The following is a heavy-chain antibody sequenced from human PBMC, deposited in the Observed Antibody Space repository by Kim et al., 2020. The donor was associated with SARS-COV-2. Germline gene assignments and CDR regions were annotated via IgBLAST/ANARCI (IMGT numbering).Heavy chain of an antibody. CDR3: ARLRELYSSGWYPRLTFDY. CDR1: GGSISSSGYY. V-gene: IGHV4-39*01. J-gene: IGHJ4*02. CDR2: IYYSGST. Sequence: SETLSLTCTVSGGSISSSGYYWGWIRQPPGKGLEWIGSIYYSGSTYYNPSLKSRVTISVDTSKNQFSLKLSSVTAADTAVYYCARLRELYSSGWYPRLTFDYWGQGTLVTVSS. D-gene: IGHD6-19*01.